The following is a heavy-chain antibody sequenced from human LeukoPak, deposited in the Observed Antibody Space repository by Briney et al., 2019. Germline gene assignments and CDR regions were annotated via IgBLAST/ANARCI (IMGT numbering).Heavy chain of an antibody. CDR2: ISGSGGST. Sequence: GGSLRLSCAASGFTFSSYATSWVRQAPGKGLEWVSAISGSGGSTYYADSVKGRFTISRDNSKNTLYLQMNSLRAEDTAVYYCAKPINPVYYFDYWGQGTLVTVSS. D-gene: IGHD2-21*01. CDR1: GFTFSSYA. CDR3: AKPINPVYYFDY. J-gene: IGHJ4*02. V-gene: IGHV3-23*01.